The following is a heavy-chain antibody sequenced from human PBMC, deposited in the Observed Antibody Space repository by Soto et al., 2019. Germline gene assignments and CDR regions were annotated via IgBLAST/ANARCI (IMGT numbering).Heavy chain of an antibody. CDR1: GGTFSSYT. D-gene: IGHD1-1*01. CDR2: IIPILGIA. Sequence: GASVKVSCKASGGTFSSYTISWVRQAPGQGLEWMGRIIPILGIANYAQKFQGRVTITADKSTSTAYMELSSLRSEDTAVYYCARGDSAEYNTVDYWGQGTLVTVSS. CDR3: ARGDSAEYNTVDY. J-gene: IGHJ4*02. V-gene: IGHV1-69*02.